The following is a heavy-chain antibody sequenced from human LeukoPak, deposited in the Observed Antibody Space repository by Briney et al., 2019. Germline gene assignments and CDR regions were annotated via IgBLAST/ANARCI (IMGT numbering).Heavy chain of an antibody. CDR2: ISYDGSNK. CDR1: GFTFSSYA. J-gene: IGHJ6*02. CDR3: ARDHLPGDSSGYAYYYYYGMDV. Sequence: PGGSLRLSCAASGFTFSSYAMHWVRQAPGKGLEWVAVISYDGSNKYYADSVEGRFTISRDNSKNTLYLQMNSLRAEDTAVYYCARDHLPGDSSGYAYYYYYGMDVWGQGTTVTVSS. V-gene: IGHV3-30*04. D-gene: IGHD3-22*01.